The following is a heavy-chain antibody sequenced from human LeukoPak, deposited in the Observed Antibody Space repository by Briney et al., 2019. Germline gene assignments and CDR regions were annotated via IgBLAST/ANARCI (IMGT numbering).Heavy chain of an antibody. CDR2: IHYSGSA. J-gene: IGHJ5*02. CDR1: GGSFSGYY. CDR3: ARGVAYSTARGGTEFDP. D-gene: IGHD6-13*01. Sequence: SETLSLTCAVYGGSFSGYYWTWIRQPPGKGLEWIGEIHYSGSATYNPSLKSRVTISVDTSKNQFSLKLSSVTAADTAVYYCARGVAYSTARGGTEFDPWGQGTLVTVSS. V-gene: IGHV4-34*01.